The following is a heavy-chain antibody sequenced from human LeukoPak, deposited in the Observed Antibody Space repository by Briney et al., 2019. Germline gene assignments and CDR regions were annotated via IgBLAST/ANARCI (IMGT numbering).Heavy chain of an antibody. D-gene: IGHD2-21*02. V-gene: IGHV3-23*01. CDR3: AKGGSKYCGGDCYRLH. J-gene: IGHJ1*01. CDR1: GFTFSSYG. CDR2: ISGSGSYT. Sequence: PGGSLRLSCAASGFTFSSYGMSWVRQAPGKGLEWVSIISGSGSYTHYADSMKGRITISRDNSKNTVYLQMSSLRGEDTDVYYCAKGGSKYCGGDCYRLHWGQGTLVTVSS.